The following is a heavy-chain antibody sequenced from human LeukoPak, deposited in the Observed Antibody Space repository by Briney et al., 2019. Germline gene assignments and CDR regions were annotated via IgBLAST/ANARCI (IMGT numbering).Heavy chain of an antibody. J-gene: IGHJ4*02. CDR2: IGTSGSNT. D-gene: IGHD1-26*01. Sequence: GGSLRLSCAASGFTFSSYEMNWVRQAPGKGLEWVSNIGTSGSNTYYADSVRGRFTISRDNAKNSLYLQMNSLRAEDTAVYYCASGAQSDYWGQGTLVTVSS. V-gene: IGHV3-48*03. CDR1: GFTFSSYE. CDR3: ASGAQSDY.